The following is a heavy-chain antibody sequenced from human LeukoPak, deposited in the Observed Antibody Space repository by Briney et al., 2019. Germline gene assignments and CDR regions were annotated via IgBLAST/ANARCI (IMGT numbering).Heavy chain of an antibody. CDR2: ISSSSSYI. CDR1: GFTFSSYS. CDR3: ARVHSSSVDY. J-gene: IGHJ4*02. Sequence: PGGSLRLSCAASGFTFSSYSMNWVRQAPGKGLEWVSSISSSSSYIYYADSVKGRFTISRDNAKNSLYLQMNSLRTEDTAVYYCARVHSSSVDYWGQGTLVTVSS. D-gene: IGHD6-6*01. V-gene: IGHV3-21*01.